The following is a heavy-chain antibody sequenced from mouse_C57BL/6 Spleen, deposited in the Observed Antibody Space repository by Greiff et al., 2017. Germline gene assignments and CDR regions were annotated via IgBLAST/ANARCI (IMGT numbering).Heavy chain of an antibody. CDR1: GFTFSDYG. D-gene: IGHD1-1*01. V-gene: IGHV5-17*01. CDR2: ISSGSSTI. CDR3: ARGGIITTVVGAMDY. J-gene: IGHJ4*01. Sequence: EVKLLESGGGLVKPGGSLKLSCAASGFTFSDYGMHWVRQAPEKGLEWVAYISSGSSTIYYADTVKGRFTISRDNAKNTLFLQMTSLRSEDTAMYYCARGGIITTVVGAMDYWGQGTSVTVSS.